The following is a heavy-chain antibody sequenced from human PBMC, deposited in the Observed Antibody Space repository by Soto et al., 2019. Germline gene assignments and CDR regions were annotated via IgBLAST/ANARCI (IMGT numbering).Heavy chain of an antibody. CDR3: ARGSTVTRQIYDY. CDR1: SGSISSSNW. V-gene: IGHV4-4*02. CDR2: IYHSGST. D-gene: IGHD4-17*01. J-gene: IGHJ4*02. Sequence: ASETLSLTCAISSGSISSSNWWSWVRQPPGKGLEWIGEIYHSGSTNYNPSLKSRVTISVDKSKNQFSLKLSSVTAADTAVYYCARGSTVTRQIYDYWGQGTLVTVSS.